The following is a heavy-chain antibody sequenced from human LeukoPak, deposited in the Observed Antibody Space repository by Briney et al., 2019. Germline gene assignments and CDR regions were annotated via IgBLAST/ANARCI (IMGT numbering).Heavy chain of an antibody. CDR2: ISGSGGST. J-gene: IGHJ4*02. D-gene: IGHD3/OR15-3a*01. Sequence: GGSLRLSCAASGFTFSSYAMSWVRQAPGKGLEWVSGISGSGGSTYYADSVKGRFTISRDDSKNALSLQLNSLRPEDTALYYCAKHFCTGPDCSLFDSWGQGTLVTVSS. CDR1: GFTFSSYA. V-gene: IGHV3-23*01. CDR3: AKHFCTGPDCSLFDS.